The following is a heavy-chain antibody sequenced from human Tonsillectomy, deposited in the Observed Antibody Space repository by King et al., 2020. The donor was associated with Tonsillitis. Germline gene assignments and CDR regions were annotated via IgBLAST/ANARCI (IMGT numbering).Heavy chain of an antibody. J-gene: IGHJ4*02. CDR2: ISASNGNT. V-gene: IGHV1-18*01. Sequence: QVQLVESGDEVKKPGASVKVSCKASGYSFISYGISWVRQAPGQGLEWMGWISASNGNTNYAQRVQGRVTMTTDTSTTTAYMELRSLRSDDTAIYYCAREGTCSSTSCQVDYWGQGTLVTVSS. CDR3: AREGTCSSTSCQVDY. D-gene: IGHD2-2*01. CDR1: GYSFISYG.